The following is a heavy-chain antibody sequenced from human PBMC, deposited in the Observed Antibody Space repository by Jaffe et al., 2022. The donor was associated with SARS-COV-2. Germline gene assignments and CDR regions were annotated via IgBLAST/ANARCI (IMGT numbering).Heavy chain of an antibody. CDR3: ARDRLVPHKFGDYSDAVHF. CDR1: GYTFTNYA. D-gene: IGHD4-17*01. V-gene: IGHV7-4-1*02. J-gene: IGHJ3*01. Sequence: QVQLVQSGSELKKPGASVKVSCKASGYTFTNYAMNWVRQAPGQGLEWMGWINTNTGNPMYAQGFTGRFVFSLDTSVSTAYLQISSLKAEDTAVYYCARDRLVPHKFGDYSDAVHFWGQGTMVTVSS. CDR2: INTNTGNP.